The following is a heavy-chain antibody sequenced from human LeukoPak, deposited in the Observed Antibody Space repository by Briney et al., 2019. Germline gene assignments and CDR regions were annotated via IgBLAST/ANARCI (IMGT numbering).Heavy chain of an antibody. CDR2: IWYDGSNK. J-gene: IGHJ3*02. D-gene: IGHD1-20*01. V-gene: IGHV3-33*08. Sequence: GGSLRLSCAASGFTFSDYYMSWIRQAPGKGLEWVAVIWYDGSNKYYADSVKGRFTISRDNSKNTLYLQTNSLRAEDTAVYYCARDITGTDDAFDIWGQGTMVTVSS. CDR3: ARDITGTDDAFDI. CDR1: GFTFSDYY.